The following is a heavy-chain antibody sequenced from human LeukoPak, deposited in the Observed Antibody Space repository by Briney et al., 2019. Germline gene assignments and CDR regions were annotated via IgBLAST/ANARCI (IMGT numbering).Heavy chain of an antibody. Sequence: GGSLRLAWAASGFTFDDYGMSWVRQAPGKGREWVSAISGSGGSTYYADSVKGRFTISRDNSKNTLYLQMNSLRAEDTAVYYCATPLWFGELATFDYWGQGTLVTVSS. CDR2: ISGSGGST. CDR3: ATPLWFGELATFDY. CDR1: GFTFDDYG. D-gene: IGHD3-10*01. J-gene: IGHJ4*02. V-gene: IGHV3-23*01.